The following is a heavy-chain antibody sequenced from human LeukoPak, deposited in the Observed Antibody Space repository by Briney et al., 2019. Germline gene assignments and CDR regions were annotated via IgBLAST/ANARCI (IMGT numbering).Heavy chain of an antibody. CDR2: IKEDGSEK. V-gene: IGHV3-7*05. CDR3: ARLPLTARLHFEY. J-gene: IGHJ4*02. D-gene: IGHD5-12*01. CDR1: GFTFNTYW. Sequence: PGGSLRLSCAASGFTFNTYWMSWVRQAPGKGLEWVANIKEDGSEKYYVGFVKGRFTISRDNAKNSLYLQMNSLRVEDTAVYYCARLPLTARLHFEYWGQGTLVTVSS.